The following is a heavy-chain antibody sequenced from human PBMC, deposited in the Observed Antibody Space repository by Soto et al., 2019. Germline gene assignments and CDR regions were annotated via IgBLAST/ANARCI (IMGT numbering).Heavy chain of an antibody. J-gene: IGHJ4*02. CDR1: GGSISSYY. Sequence: LSLTCTVSGGSISSYYWSWIRQPPGKGLEWIGYIYYSGSTNYNPSLKSRVTISVDTSKNQFSLKLSSVTAADTAVYYCARSITGKTSSFSFDYWGQGTLVTVSS. D-gene: IGHD1-20*01. V-gene: IGHV4-59*01. CDR3: ARSITGKTSSFSFDY. CDR2: IYYSGST.